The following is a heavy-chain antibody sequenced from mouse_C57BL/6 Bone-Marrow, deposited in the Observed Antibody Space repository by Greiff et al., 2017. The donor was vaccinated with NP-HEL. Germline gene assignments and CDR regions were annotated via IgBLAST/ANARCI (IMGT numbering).Heavy chain of an antibody. J-gene: IGHJ4*01. CDR3: AKGGYSNLYAMDY. CDR1: GFTFSDFY. D-gene: IGHD2-5*01. CDR2: SRNKANDYTT. Sequence: EVKLMESGGGLVQSGRSLRLSCATSGFTFSDFYMEWVRQAPGKGLEWIAASRNKANDYTTEYSASVKGRFIVSRDTSQSILYLQMNALRAEDTAIYYCAKGGYSNLYAMDYWGQGTSVTVSS. V-gene: IGHV7-1*01.